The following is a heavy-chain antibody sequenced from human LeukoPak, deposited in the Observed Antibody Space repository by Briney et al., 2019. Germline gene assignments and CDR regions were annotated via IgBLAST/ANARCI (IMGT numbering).Heavy chain of an antibody. V-gene: IGHV3-7*03. Sequence: PGGSLTLSCAAYGCTFCSYWMSWVRQAPGKGLEWVANIKHDGSEKYYVDSVKGRFTISGDNAKNSLYLQMNSLRAVDTAVYYCARDKVLDYWGQGTQVTVAS. CDR3: ARDKVLDY. J-gene: IGHJ4*02. CDR1: GCTFCSYW. CDR2: IKHDGSEK.